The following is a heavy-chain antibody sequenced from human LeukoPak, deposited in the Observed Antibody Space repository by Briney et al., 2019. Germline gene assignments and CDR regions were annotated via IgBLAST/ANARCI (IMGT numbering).Heavy chain of an antibody. D-gene: IGHD4-23*01. CDR1: GFTFSSYW. V-gene: IGHV3-74*01. CDR2: INSDGTST. Sequence: GGSLRLSCAASGFTFSSYWMHWVRQAPEKGLVWVSRINSDGTSTTYADSVKGRFTISRDNAENTLYLQMKSLRTEDTALYYCGRDHVYGGADYWGQGTLVTVSS. CDR3: GRDHVYGGADY. J-gene: IGHJ4*02.